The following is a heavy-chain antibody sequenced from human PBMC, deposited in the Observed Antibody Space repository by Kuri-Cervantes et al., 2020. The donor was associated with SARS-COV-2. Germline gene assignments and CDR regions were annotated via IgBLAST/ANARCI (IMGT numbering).Heavy chain of an antibody. Sequence: GGSLRLSCAASGFTFSSYAMSWVRQAPGKGLEWVSVIYSGGSSTYYADSVKGRLTISRDNSKNTLYLQMNSLRAEDTAVYYCAKFAKVLLWFGDHYYFDYWGQGTLVTVSS. D-gene: IGHD3-10*01. V-gene: IGHV3-23*03. CDR1: GFTFSSYA. J-gene: IGHJ4*02. CDR2: IYSGGSST. CDR3: AKFAKVLLWFGDHYYFDY.